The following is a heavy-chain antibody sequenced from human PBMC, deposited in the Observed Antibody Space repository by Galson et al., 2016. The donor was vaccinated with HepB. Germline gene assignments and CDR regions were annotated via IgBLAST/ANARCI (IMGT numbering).Heavy chain of an antibody. CDR2: LGSAGDT. CDR1: GFTFRSYD. D-gene: IGHD6-6*01. V-gene: IGHV3-13*04. CDR3: ARGDSSYSGMDV. J-gene: IGHJ6*02. Sequence: SLRLSCAVSGFTFRSYDMHWVRPVTGKGLEWVAALGSAGDTYYRGSMKGRFAISRENAKKSLFLQMNSMRAGDTAVYSCARGDSSYSGMDVWGQGTAVTVSS.